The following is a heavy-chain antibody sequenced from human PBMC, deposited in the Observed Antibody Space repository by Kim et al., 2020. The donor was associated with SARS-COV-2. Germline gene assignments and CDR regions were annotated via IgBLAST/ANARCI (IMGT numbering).Heavy chain of an antibody. D-gene: IGHD4-17*01. CDR3: ARDGSYGGNSGDY. Sequence: YNPSLKSRVTISVDTSKNQFSLKLSSVTAADTAVYYCARDGSYGGNSGDYWGQGTLVTVSS. V-gene: IGHV4-34*01. J-gene: IGHJ4*02.